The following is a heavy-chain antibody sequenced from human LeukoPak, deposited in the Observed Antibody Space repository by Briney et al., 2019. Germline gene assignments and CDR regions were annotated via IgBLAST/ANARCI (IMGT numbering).Heavy chain of an antibody. V-gene: IGHV4-30-2*01. CDR1: GGSISSGGYS. D-gene: IGHD2-15*01. CDR3: ARESQGYCSGGSCYGSCAFDI. CDR2: IYHSGST. Sequence: PSQTLSLTCAVSGGSISSGGYSWSWIRQPPGKGLEWIGYIYHSGSTYYNPSLKSRVTISVDRSKNQFSLKLSSVTAADTAVYYCARESQGYCSGGSCYGSCAFDIWGQGTMVTVSS. J-gene: IGHJ3*02.